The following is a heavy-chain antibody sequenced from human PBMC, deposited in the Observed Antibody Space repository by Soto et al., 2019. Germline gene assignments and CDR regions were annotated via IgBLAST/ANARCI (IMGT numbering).Heavy chain of an antibody. D-gene: IGHD2-15*01. J-gene: IGHJ4*02. CDR3: VHRVLAGQQIDY. Sequence: ITMNESGPTLVKPTQTLTLTCTFSGVSLSTLGVGVGWVRQTPGKDLEWLAFIYCDDDERYTASLRIRLTVTKDTSRYQVILTMTTMDPVDTATFFCVHRVLAGQQIDYWGQGILVTVSS. CDR2: IYCDDDE. V-gene: IGHV2-5*02. CDR1: GVSLSTLGVG.